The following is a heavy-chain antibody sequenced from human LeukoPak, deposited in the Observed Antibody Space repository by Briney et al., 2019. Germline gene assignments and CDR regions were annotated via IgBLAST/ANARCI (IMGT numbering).Heavy chain of an antibody. V-gene: IGHV4-59*01. J-gene: IGHJ6*02. Sequence: SETQSLTCTVSGGSISSYYWSWIRQPPGKGLEWIGYIYYSGSTNYNPSLKSRVTISVDTSKNQFSLKLSSVTAADTAVYYCARVEGYGMDVWGQGTTVTVSS. CDR1: GGSISSYY. CDR3: ARVEGYGMDV. CDR2: IYYSGST.